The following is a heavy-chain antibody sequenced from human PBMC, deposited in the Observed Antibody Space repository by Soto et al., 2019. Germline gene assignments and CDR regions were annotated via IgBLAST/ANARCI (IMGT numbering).Heavy chain of an antibody. D-gene: IGHD6-19*01. V-gene: IGHV3-48*03. CDR1: GFSFSSSE. CDR2: IHFSGSPI. Sequence: PGGSMRLSCAASGFSFSSSEMTWVRQAPGKGLEWISYIHFSGSPIYYADSLRGRFTISRDNAKNSLYLQVNSLRAEDTAVYYCARGGAGRRSGRMGAFDIWGQGTMVTVSS. CDR3: ARGGAGRRSGRMGAFDI. J-gene: IGHJ3*02.